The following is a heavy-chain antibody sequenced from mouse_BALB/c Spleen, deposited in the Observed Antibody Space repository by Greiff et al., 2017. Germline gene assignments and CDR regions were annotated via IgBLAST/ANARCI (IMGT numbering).Heavy chain of an antibody. CDR2: ISSGGSYT. CDR3: ARRENGSIFDY. D-gene: IGHD2-2*01. J-gene: IGHJ2*01. Sequence: EVKLMESGGDLVKPGGSLKLSCAASGFTFSSYGMSWVRQTPDKRLEWVATISSGGSYTYYPDSVKGRFTISRDNAKNTLYLQMSSLKSEDTAMYYCARRENGSIFDYWGQGTTLTVSS. V-gene: IGHV5-6*02. CDR1: GFTFSSYG.